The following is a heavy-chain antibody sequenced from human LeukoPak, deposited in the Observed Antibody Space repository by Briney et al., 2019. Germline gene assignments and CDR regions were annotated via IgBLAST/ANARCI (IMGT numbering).Heavy chain of an antibody. CDR2: ISYDGSNK. CDR3: ARDDDDSSGYYYKPRFDAFDI. D-gene: IGHD3-22*01. CDR1: GFTFSSYA. V-gene: IGHV3-30-3*01. Sequence: GGSLRLSCAASGFTFSSYAVTWVRQAPGKGLEWVAVISYDGSNKYYADSVKGRFTISRDNSKNTLYLQMNSLRAEDTAVYYCARDDDDSSGYYYKPRFDAFDIWGQGTMVTVSS. J-gene: IGHJ3*02.